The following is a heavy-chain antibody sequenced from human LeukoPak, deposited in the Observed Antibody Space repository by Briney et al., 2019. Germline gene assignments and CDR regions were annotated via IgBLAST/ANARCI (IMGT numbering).Heavy chain of an antibody. D-gene: IGHD5-18*01. V-gene: IGHV4-61*02. CDR3: ARGPPWIQLWLSNYYYYMDV. Sequence: PSQTLSLTCTVSGGSISSGSYYWSWIRQPAGKGLEWIGRIYTSGSTNYNPSLKSRVTISVDTSKNQFSLKLSSVTAADTAVYYCARGPPWIQLWLSNYYYYMDVWGKGTTVTVSS. CDR2: IYTSGST. CDR1: GGSISSGSYY. J-gene: IGHJ6*03.